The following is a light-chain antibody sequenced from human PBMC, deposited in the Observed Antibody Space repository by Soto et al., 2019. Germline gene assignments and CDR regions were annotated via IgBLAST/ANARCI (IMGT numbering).Light chain of an antibody. Sequence: EIVLTQSLGTLSLSPGETVALSCRASQSVTNNYLAWYQQKRDQAPRLLIYGASNRATGIPDRFSGGGSGTDFILTIIRLEPEDFAVYYCQQYGSSPQTFGQGTKVEIK. V-gene: IGKV3-20*01. CDR3: QQYGSSPQT. J-gene: IGKJ1*01. CDR2: GAS. CDR1: QSVTNNY.